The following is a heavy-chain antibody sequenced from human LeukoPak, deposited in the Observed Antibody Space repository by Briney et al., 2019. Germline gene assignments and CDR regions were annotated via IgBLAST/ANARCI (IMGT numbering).Heavy chain of an antibody. Sequence: PGGSLRLSCAASGFTFSSYGMHWVRQAPGKGLEWVAVIWYDGSNIYYADSVKGRFTISRDNSKNTLHLQMNSLRAEDTAVYYCARDRGNSLVGSDFDSWGQGTLVTVSS. CDR1: GFTFSSYG. J-gene: IGHJ4*02. CDR3: ARDRGNSLVGSDFDS. D-gene: IGHD1-26*01. V-gene: IGHV3-33*01. CDR2: IWYDGSNI.